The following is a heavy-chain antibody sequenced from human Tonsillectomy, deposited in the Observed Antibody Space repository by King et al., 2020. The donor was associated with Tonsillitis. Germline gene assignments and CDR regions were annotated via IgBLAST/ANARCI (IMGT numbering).Heavy chain of an antibody. CDR1: GFSLSNARMG. CDR2: IFSNDEK. CDR3: ARMRGDCSSTSCYNYYYYGMDV. Sequence: TLKESGPVLVKPTETLTLTCTVSGFSLSNARMGVSWIRQPPGKALEWLAHIFSNDEKSYSTSLNIRLTISKDTSKSQVVLTMTNMDPVETATYYCARMRGDCSSTSCYNYYYYGMDVWGQGTTVTVSS. D-gene: IGHD2-2*02. J-gene: IGHJ6*02. V-gene: IGHV2-26*01.